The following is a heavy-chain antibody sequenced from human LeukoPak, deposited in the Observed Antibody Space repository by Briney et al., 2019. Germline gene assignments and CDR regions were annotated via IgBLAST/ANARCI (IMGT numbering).Heavy chain of an antibody. CDR3: ARGRHILMVTVNFDY. Sequence: ASVMVSCKASGYTFTSYYMHWVRQAPGQGLEWMGIINPSGGDTRYAQSFQGRVTMSGDTSTSTFYMELSSLRSEDTAVYYCARGRHILMVTVNFDYWGQGALVTVSS. V-gene: IGHV1-46*01. CDR1: GYTFTSYY. CDR2: INPSGGDT. D-gene: IGHD2-21*02. J-gene: IGHJ4*02.